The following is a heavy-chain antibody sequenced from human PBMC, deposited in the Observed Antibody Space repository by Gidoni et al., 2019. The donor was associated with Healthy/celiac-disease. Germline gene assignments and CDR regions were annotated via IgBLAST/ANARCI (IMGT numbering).Heavy chain of an antibody. J-gene: IGHJ5*02. CDR1: GYTFTGYY. V-gene: IGHV1-2*02. CDR2: INPNSGGT. D-gene: IGHD3-3*01. CDR3: ARTWEPGFLECLGWFDP. Sequence: QVQLVQSGAEVKKPGASVKVSCKASGYTFTGYYMHWVRQAPGQGLEWMGWINPNSGGTNYAQKFQGRVTMTRDTSISTAYMELSRLRSDDTAVYYCARTWEPGFLECLGWFDPWGQGTLVTVSS.